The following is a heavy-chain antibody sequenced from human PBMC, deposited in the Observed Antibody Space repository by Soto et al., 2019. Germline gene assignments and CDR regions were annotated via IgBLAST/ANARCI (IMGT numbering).Heavy chain of an antibody. J-gene: IGHJ6*02. Sequence: QVRLEESGPGLVKPSETLSLICSVSGGSVNNADYFWSWIRHHPENGLEWIGYIYYSGSTRYNPSFKTRATLSIDTSKNQYSQRLNSVTVEDTAVYFWARDADYGGIRGVMDVWGRGTTVTV. D-gene: IGHD4-17*01. CDR2: IYYSGST. CDR1: GGSVNNADYF. V-gene: IGHV4-31*03. CDR3: ARDADYGGIRGVMDV.